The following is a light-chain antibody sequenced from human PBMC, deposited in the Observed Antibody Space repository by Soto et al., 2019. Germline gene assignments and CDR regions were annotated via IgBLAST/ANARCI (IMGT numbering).Light chain of an antibody. CDR3: QQYYGTPLM. CDR2: WAS. Sequence: DIVMTQSPDSLAVSLGERATINCKSSQSVLFSSNNKNYLAWYQQKPGQPPKLLIYWASTRESGVPDRFSGSGSGTDFTLTISSLQAEDVAVYYCQQYYGTPLMFGQGTKVEIK. CDR1: QSVLFSSNNKNY. J-gene: IGKJ1*01. V-gene: IGKV4-1*01.